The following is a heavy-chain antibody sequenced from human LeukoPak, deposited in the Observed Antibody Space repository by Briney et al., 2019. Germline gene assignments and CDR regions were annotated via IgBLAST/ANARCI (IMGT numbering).Heavy chain of an antibody. J-gene: IGHJ4*02. CDR2: IIPILGIA. Sequence: SVKVSCKASGGTFSSYAISWVRQAPGQGLEWMGRIIPILGIANYAQKFQGRVTITADKSTSTAYMELSSLRSEDTAVYYCATGSHYDSSGLLWGDFDYWGQGTLVTVSS. D-gene: IGHD3-22*01. CDR3: ATGSHYDSSGLLWGDFDY. CDR1: GGTFSSYA. V-gene: IGHV1-69*04.